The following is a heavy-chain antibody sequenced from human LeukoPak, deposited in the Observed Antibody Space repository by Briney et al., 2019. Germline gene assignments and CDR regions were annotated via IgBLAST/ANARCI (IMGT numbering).Heavy chain of an antibody. Sequence: SETLSLTCSVSGGSISTPNYYWGWIRRPPGKGLEWIGHMYYSGGTAYNPSLKRRVTISMDTSKNRFSLNLRSVTAADTGVYYCARRPPWWKDPGGVSDIWGRGTMVPVSS. V-gene: IGHV4-39*01. J-gene: IGHJ3*02. D-gene: IGHD2-15*01. CDR2: MYYSGGT. CDR3: ARRPPWWKDPGGVSDI. CDR1: GGSISTPNYY.